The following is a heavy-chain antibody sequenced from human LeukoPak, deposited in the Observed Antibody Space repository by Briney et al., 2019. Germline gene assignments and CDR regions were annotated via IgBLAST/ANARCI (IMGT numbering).Heavy chain of an antibody. V-gene: IGHV4-59*01. CDR2: IYYSGST. Sequence: SETLSLTCTVSGGSISSYYWSWIRQPPGKGLEWIGYIYYSGSTNYNPSLKSRVTISVDTSKNQFSLKLSSVTAADTAVYYCAREVTLVGATSFDYWGQGTLVTVSS. D-gene: IGHD1-26*01. CDR1: GGSISSYY. J-gene: IGHJ4*02. CDR3: AREVTLVGATSFDY.